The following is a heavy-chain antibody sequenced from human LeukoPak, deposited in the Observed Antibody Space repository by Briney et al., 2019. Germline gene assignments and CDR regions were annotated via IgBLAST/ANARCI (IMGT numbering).Heavy chain of an antibody. D-gene: IGHD3-3*02. CDR3: TRVGPLAPNYYYYYMDV. CDR2: IYYSGST. V-gene: IGHV4-31*03. Sequence: SQTLSLTCTVSGGSISSGGYYWSWIRQHPGKGLEWIGYIYYSGSTYYNPSLKSRVTISVDTSKNQFSLKLSSVTAADTAVYYCTRVGPLAPNYYYYYMDVWGKGTTVTVSS. CDR1: GGSISSGGYY. J-gene: IGHJ6*03.